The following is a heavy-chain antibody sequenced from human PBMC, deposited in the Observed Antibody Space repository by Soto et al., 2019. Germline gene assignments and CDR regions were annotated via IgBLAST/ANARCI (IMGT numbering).Heavy chain of an antibody. V-gene: IGHV3-21*01. J-gene: IGHJ4*02. Sequence: VGSLRLSCAASGFTFSRDSMNWVRQAPGKGLEWVSSISSTTNYIYYAASMKGRFTASRGNAKNSVYLEMNSLSAEDTAVYHCARESEALTSYFDYWGQRTLVTVSS. CDR3: ARESEALTSYFDY. CDR2: ISSTTNYI. CDR1: GFTFSRDS.